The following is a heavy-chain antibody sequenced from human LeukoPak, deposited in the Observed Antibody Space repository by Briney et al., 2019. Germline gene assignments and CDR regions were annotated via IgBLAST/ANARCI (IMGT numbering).Heavy chain of an antibody. CDR3: ARSLAIVVVPTNWFDP. Sequence: GASVKVSCTASGYTFTGYYMHWVRQAPGQGLEWMGWINPNSGGTNYAQKFQGRVTMTRDTSISTAYMELSRLRSDDTAVYYCARSLAIVVVPTNWFDPWGQGTLVTVSS. J-gene: IGHJ5*02. V-gene: IGHV1-2*02. CDR2: INPNSGGT. D-gene: IGHD2-2*01. CDR1: GYTFTGYY.